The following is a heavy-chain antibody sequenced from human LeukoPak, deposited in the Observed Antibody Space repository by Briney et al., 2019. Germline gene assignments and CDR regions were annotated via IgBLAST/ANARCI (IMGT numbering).Heavy chain of an antibody. CDR1: GFTFSSFS. J-gene: IGHJ2*01. CDR2: IRSGGTNT. V-gene: IGHV3-48*04. D-gene: IGHD4-17*01. Sequence: GGSLRLSCAASGFTFSSFSMNWVRQAPGKGLEWVSYIRSGGTNTDYTGSVKGRFTISRDNARRSVYLQMNSLRVEDTAFYYCARDLAFGDFERYFDIWGRGALVTVSS. CDR3: ARDLAFGDFERYFDI.